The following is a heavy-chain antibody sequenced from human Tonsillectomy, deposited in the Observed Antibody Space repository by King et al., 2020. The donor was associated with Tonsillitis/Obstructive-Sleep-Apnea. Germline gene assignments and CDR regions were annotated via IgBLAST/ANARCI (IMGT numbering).Heavy chain of an antibody. CDR2: IYYSGST. CDR3: ARAYYAFWSGYLNAENWFDP. D-gene: IGHD3-3*01. CDR1: GGSISSGGYY. Sequence: QLQESGPGLVKPSQTLSLTCTVSGGSISSGGYYWSWIRQHPGKGLEWIGYIYYSGSTYYNPSLKSRVTISVDTSKNQFSLKLSSVTAADTAVYYCARAYYAFWSGYLNAENWFDPWGQGTLVTVSS. J-gene: IGHJ5*02. V-gene: IGHV4-31*03.